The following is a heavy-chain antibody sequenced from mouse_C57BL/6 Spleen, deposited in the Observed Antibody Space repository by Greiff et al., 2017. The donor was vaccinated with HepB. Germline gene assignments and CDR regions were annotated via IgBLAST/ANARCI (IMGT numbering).Heavy chain of an antibody. Sequence: VKLMESGAELVRPGASVTLSCKASGYTFTDYEMHWVKQTPVHGLEWIGAIDPETGGTAYNQKFKGKAILTADKSSSTAYMELRSLTSEDSAVYYCTRPGSSFAWFAYWGQGTLVTVSA. CDR2: IDPETGGT. J-gene: IGHJ3*01. V-gene: IGHV1-15*01. CDR3: TRPGSSFAWFAY. CDR1: GYTFTDYE. D-gene: IGHD1-1*01.